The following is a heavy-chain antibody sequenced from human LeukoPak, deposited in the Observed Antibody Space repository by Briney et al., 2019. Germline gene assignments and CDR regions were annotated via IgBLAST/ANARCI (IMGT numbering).Heavy chain of an antibody. V-gene: IGHV3-30*04. D-gene: IGHD5-12*01. J-gene: IGHJ6*04. CDR1: GFTFSSFA. CDR2: ISYDGTNK. CDR3: ARDGNSGYNSDYYYGMDV. Sequence: GGSLRLSCAASGFTFSSFAMHWVRQAPGKGLEWVAVISYDGTNKYNADSVKGRFTISRDNPKNTLYLQMNGLGAEDTAVYYCARDGNSGYNSDYYYGMDVWGKGTTVTVSS.